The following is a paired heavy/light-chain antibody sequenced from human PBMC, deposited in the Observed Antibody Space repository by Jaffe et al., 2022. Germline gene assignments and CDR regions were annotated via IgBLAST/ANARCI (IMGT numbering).Light chain of an antibody. Sequence: SYELTQPPSVSVSPGQTARITCSGDALPKQYAYWYQQKPGQAPVLVIFTDTGRPSGIPERFSGSSSGTTVTLTISGVQAEDEADYYCQSADSSGTYGVFGGGTKLTVL. V-gene: IGLV3-25*03. CDR1: ALPKQY. J-gene: IGLJ3*02. CDR3: QSADSSGTYGV. CDR2: TDT.
Heavy chain of an antibody. D-gene: IGHD3-16*02. CDR2: ISVSGGST. Sequence: EVQLLESGGGLVQPGGSLRLSCAASGFTFSNYAMSWVRQAPGKGLEWVSGISVSGGSTYDADSVKGRFSISRDNSKNTVYLQMNSLRAGDTAVYYCAKTLEGNRYSPGFDYWGQGTLVTVSS. CDR3: AKTLEGNRYSPGFDY. V-gene: IGHV3-23*01. J-gene: IGHJ4*02. CDR1: GFTFSNYA.